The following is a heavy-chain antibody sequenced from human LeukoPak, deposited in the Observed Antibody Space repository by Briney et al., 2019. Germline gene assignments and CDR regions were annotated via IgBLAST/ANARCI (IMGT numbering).Heavy chain of an antibody. J-gene: IGHJ4*02. CDR1: GFIFSSHT. D-gene: IGHD3-10*01. V-gene: IGHV3-30-3*01. CDR2: ISYDGGNK. CDR3: ARDMFYGSGSYPLGY. Sequence: GGSLRLSCAASGFIFSSHTMYWVRQAPGKGLECVAVISYDGGNKYYAESAKGRFTIFEDKSKNTLYLQMNSLRAADTSVYYCARDMFYGSGSYPLGYWGQGTLVTVSS.